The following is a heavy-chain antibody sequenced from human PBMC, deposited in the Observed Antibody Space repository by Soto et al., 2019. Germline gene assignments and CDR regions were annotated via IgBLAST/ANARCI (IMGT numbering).Heavy chain of an antibody. CDR3: TRAGASDWNYVSTSS. J-gene: IGHJ4*02. CDR1: GYTFTSYG. CDR2: ISAYNGNT. D-gene: IGHD1-7*01. Sequence: ASVKVSCKASGYTFTSYGISWVRQAPGQGLEWMGWISAYNGNTNYAQKLQGRVTMTTDTSTNTAHMELRSLTSDDTAVYYCTRAGASDWNYVSTSSWGQGTLVTVSS. V-gene: IGHV1-18*04.